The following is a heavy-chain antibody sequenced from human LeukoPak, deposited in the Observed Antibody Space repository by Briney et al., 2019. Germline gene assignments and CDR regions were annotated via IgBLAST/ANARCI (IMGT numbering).Heavy chain of an antibody. Sequence: PSQTLSLTCAVSGGSISSGGYSWSWIRQPPGKGLVWIGYIYHSGSTYYNPSLKSRVTISVDRSKNQFSLKLSSVTAADTAVYYCARGRHCSSTSCPRWVYWFDPWGQGTLVTVSS. CDR1: GGSISSGGYS. D-gene: IGHD2-2*01. J-gene: IGHJ5*02. CDR3: ARGRHCSSTSCPRWVYWFDP. V-gene: IGHV4-30-2*01. CDR2: IYHSGST.